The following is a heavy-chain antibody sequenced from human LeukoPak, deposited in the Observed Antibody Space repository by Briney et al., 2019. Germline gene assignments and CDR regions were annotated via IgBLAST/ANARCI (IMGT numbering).Heavy chain of an antibody. D-gene: IGHD6-19*01. J-gene: IGHJ5*02. CDR2: ISAYNGNT. V-gene: IGHV1-18*01. CDR3: ARDISYSSGWYSGDWFDP. CDR1: GYTFTSYG. Sequence: ASVKVSCKASGYTFTSYGISWVRQAPGQGLEWMGWISAYNGNTNYAQRLQGRVTMTTDTSTSTAYMELRSLRSDDTAVYYCARDISYSSGWYSGDWFDPWGQGTLVTVSS.